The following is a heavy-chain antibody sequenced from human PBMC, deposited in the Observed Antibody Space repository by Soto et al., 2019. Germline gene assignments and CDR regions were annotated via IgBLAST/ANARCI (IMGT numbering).Heavy chain of an antibody. V-gene: IGHV1-18*04. J-gene: IGHJ4*02. CDR1: GYTFISYG. CDR3: ARDLRVDYGNAVRFDF. Sequence: ASVKVSCKASGYTFISYGISWVRQAPGQGLEWMGWISAYNGYINYAQNLQGRVTMTTDTSTSTAYMELRSLRSDDTAVYYCARDLRVDYGNAVRFDFWGQGTLVTVSS. CDR2: ISAYNGYI. D-gene: IGHD3-10*01.